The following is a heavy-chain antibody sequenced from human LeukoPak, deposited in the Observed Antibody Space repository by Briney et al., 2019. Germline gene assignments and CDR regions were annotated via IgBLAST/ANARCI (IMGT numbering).Heavy chain of an antibody. V-gene: IGHV4-59*01. D-gene: IGHD5-18*01. Sequence: SETLSLTCTVSGGSISSYYWSWIRQPPGKGLEWIGYIYYSGSTNYNPSLKSRVTISVDTSKNQFSLKLSSVTAADTAVYYCARGRGYTAMVDYWGQGTLVTVSS. J-gene: IGHJ4*02. CDR2: IYYSGST. CDR1: GGSISSYY. CDR3: ARGRGYTAMVDY.